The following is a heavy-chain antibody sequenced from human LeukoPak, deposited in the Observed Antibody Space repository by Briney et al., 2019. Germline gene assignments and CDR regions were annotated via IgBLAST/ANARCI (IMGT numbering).Heavy chain of an antibody. D-gene: IGHD3-10*01. Sequence: GGSLRLSCAAFGFTFSSYAMHWVRQAPGKGLQWVALISYDGSIIYYADSVKGRFTISRDNSKNTLYLQMNSLSSEDTAVYYCARAVDTMVRGVYLDYWGQGTLVTVSS. J-gene: IGHJ4*02. CDR3: ARAVDTMVRGVYLDY. CDR2: ISYDGSII. CDR1: GFTFSSYA. V-gene: IGHV3-30-3*01.